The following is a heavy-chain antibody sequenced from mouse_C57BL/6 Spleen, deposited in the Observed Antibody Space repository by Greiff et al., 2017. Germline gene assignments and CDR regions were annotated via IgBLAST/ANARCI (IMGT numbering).Heavy chain of an antibody. Sequence: QVQLQQSGAELVRPGASVTLSCKASGYTFTDYEMHWVKQTPVHGLEWIGAIDPETGGTAYNQKFKGKAILTADKSSSTAYMELRSLTSEDSAVYYCTGGDHYFDDWGQGTTLTVSS. CDR1: GYTFTDYE. CDR3: TGGDHYFDD. J-gene: IGHJ2*01. V-gene: IGHV1-15*01. CDR2: IDPETGGT. D-gene: IGHD3-3*01.